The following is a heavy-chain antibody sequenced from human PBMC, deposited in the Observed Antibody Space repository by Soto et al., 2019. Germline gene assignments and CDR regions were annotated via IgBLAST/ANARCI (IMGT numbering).Heavy chain of an antibody. D-gene: IGHD6-19*01. CDR2: ISTYNGHT. V-gene: IGHV1-18*01. Sequence: QVQLVQSGAEVKKPGASVKVSCKASGYSFSNFGISWVRQAPGQGLEWLGWISTYNGHTTYAQKLQGRVTMTTDTSKNTAYMELRIRRSDDTAVYYCTRDWVQQWLAHGLNVWGLVTRVTGS. CDR1: GYSFSNFG. J-gene: IGHJ6*02. CDR3: TRDWVQQWLAHGLNV.